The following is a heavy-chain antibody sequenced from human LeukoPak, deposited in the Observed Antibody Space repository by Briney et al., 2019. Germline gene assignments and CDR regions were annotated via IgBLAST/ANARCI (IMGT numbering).Heavy chain of an antibody. CDR1: GGSISTYY. J-gene: IGHJ4*02. CDR2: IYYGRT. D-gene: IGHD3-10*01. Sequence: SETLSLTCTVSGGSISTYYWSWIRQPPGKGLELIGNIYYGRTNYNPSLKSRVTISVDTSKNQFSLKLSSVTAADTAVYYCARRGMVRGKKLIDYWGQGTLVTVSS. CDR3: ARRGMVRGKKLIDY. V-gene: IGHV4-59*12.